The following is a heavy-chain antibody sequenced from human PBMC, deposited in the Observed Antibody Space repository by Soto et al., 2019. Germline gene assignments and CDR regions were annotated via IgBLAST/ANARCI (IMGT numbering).Heavy chain of an antibody. CDR2: IYYSGST. CDR3: AEASSGYYA. Sequence: SETLSLTCTVSGGSISSSSYYWGWIRQPPGKGLEWIGYIYYSGSTNYNPSLKSRVTISVDTSKNQFSLKLSSVTAADTAVYYCAEASSGYYAWGQGTLVTVSS. D-gene: IGHD3-22*01. J-gene: IGHJ5*02. V-gene: IGHV4-61*05. CDR1: GGSISSSSYY.